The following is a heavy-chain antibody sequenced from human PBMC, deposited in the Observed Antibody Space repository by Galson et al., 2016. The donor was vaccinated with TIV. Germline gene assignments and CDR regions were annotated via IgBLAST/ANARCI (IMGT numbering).Heavy chain of an antibody. J-gene: IGHJ6*02. V-gene: IGHV1-69*13. Sequence: SVKVSCKASGGTFSSYVFNWVRLAPGRGLEWMGGIIPLFRTTNYAQKFQGRVTITADESTNTAYMELNSLRSGDTAVYYFASDRNTAFDTYHYYYGMDVWGQGTTVTVSS. CDR1: GGTFSSYV. CDR2: IIPLFRTT. CDR3: ASDRNTAFDTYHYYYGMDV. D-gene: IGHD5-18*01.